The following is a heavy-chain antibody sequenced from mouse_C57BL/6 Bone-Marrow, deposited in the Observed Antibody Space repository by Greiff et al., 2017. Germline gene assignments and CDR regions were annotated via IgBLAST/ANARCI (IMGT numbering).Heavy chain of an antibody. J-gene: IGHJ2*01. V-gene: IGHV1-53*01. Sequence: VQLQQPGTELVKPGASVKLSCKASGYTFTSYWMHWVKQRPGQGLEWIGNINPSNGGTNYNEKFKSKATLTVDKSSSTAYMQLSSLTSEDSAVYYCAGLYYGSRRLDYYFDYWGQGTTLTVSS. D-gene: IGHD1-1*01. CDR2: INPSNGGT. CDR1: GYTFTSYW. CDR3: AGLYYGSRRLDYYFDY.